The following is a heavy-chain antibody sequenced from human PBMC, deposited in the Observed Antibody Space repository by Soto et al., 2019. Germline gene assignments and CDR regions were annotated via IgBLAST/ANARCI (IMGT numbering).Heavy chain of an antibody. CDR3: ARRL. CDR2: ISAGGDST. Sequence: EVQVSESGGGLVQPGGSLRLSCATSGFTFSNYPMNWVRQAPGKGLEWVSGISAGGDSTYYADSVKGRFTISRDNSKNSVSLQMNSLRVEDTAVYYCARRLWGQGTLVTVSS. D-gene: IGHD6-25*01. CDR1: GFTFSNYP. J-gene: IGHJ4*02. V-gene: IGHV3-23*01.